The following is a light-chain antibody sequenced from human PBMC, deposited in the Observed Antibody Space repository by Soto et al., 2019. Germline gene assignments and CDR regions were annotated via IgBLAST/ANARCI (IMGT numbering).Light chain of an antibody. CDR1: QSVNSY. J-gene: IGKJ4*01. CDR2: DAS. V-gene: IGKV3-11*01. CDR3: QQRSDWPLT. Sequence: EIVLTQSPATLSLSPGERATLSCRASQSVNSYLAWYQQKPGQAPRLLIYDASNRATGIPARFSGSGSETDFTLTISSLEPEDFAVYYCQQRSDWPLTFGGGTKVESK.